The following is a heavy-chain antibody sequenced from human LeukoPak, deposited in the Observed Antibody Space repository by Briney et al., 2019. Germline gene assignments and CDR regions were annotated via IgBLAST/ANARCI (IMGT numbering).Heavy chain of an antibody. D-gene: IGHD3-3*01. V-gene: IGHV3-21*01. CDR3: ASGVNYFDY. J-gene: IGHJ4*02. Sequence: PGGSLRLSCAASGFTFSSYNMKWVRQAPGKGLEWVSSISSRSSYIFYADSVKGRFTISRDNAKKSPYLQINSLRAEDTAVYYCASGVNYFDYWGQGTLVTVSS. CDR1: GFTFSSYN. CDR2: ISSRSSYI.